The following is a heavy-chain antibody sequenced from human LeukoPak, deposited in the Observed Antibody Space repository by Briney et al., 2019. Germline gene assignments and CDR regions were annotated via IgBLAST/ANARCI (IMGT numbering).Heavy chain of an antibody. V-gene: IGHV3-23*01. D-gene: IGHD3-10*01. CDR3: ATLGSGYGSGSYFKGRSDY. CDR1: GPTFSNYG. J-gene: IGHJ4*02. Sequence: GGSLRLSCAASGPTFSNYGMHWVRQAPGKGLEWVSAISGSGGTTYYADSVKGRFTISRDNSKNTLYLQMNSLRAEDTAVYYYATLGSGYGSGSYFKGRSDYWGQGTLVTVSS. CDR2: ISGSGGTT.